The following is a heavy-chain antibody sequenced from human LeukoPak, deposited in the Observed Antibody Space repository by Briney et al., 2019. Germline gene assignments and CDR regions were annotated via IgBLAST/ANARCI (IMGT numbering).Heavy chain of an antibody. Sequence: ASVTVSFAASGYTFTVYYMHWVRQAPGQGGAWMGWINPNSGGTNYAQKLQGRVTMTRDTSISTAYMELSRLRSDDTAVYYCARVGRAVAALDYWGQGTLVTVSS. V-gene: IGHV1-2*02. CDR2: INPNSGGT. D-gene: IGHD6-19*01. CDR1: GYTFTVYY. CDR3: ARVGRAVAALDY. J-gene: IGHJ4*02.